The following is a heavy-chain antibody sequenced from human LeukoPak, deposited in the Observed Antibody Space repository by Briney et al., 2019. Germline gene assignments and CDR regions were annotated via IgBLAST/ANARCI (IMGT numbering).Heavy chain of an antibody. CDR3: AKRGVVIRVILVGFHKEAYYFDS. Sequence: GSLRLSCAVSGITLSNYGMSWVRQAPGKGLEGVAGISDSGGRTNYADSVKGRFTISRDNPKNTLYLQMNSLRAEDTAVYFCAKRGVVIRVILVGFHKEAYYFDSWGQGALVTVSS. J-gene: IGHJ4*02. CDR1: GITLSNYG. D-gene: IGHD3-22*01. CDR2: ISDSGGRT. V-gene: IGHV3-23*01.